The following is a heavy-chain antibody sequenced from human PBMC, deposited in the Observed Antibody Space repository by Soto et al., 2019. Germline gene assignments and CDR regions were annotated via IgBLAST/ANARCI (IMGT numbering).Heavy chain of an antibody. CDR1: RYSFPTYA. J-gene: IGHJ5*02. CDR3: ASGRGSMFDP. CDR2: INTVNGNT. V-gene: IGHV1-3*04. D-gene: IGHD3-16*01. Sequence: ASVKLSCKACRYSFPTYAIHWVRQAPGQRLQWMGWINTVNGNTHYSQKFQGRVTITRDSSASTVSMELSSLKSEDTAFYYCASGRGSMFDPWGQGTPVTV.